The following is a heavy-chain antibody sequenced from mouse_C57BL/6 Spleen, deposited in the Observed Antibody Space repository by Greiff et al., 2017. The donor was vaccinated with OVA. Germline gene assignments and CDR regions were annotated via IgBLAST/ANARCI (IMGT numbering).Heavy chain of an antibody. Sequence: VQLKESGPELVKPGASVKMSCKASGYTFTDYNMHWVKQSHGKSLEWIGYINPNNGGTSYTQKFKGKATLTVNKSSSTAYMELRSLTSEDSAVYYSARPYYGNYDYAMDYWGQGTSVTVSS. J-gene: IGHJ4*01. CDR1: GYTFTDYN. D-gene: IGHD2-10*01. V-gene: IGHV1-22*01. CDR2: INPNNGGT. CDR3: ARPYYGNYDYAMDY.